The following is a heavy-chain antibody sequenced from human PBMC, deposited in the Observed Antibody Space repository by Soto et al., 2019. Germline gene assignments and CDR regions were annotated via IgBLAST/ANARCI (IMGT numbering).Heavy chain of an antibody. V-gene: IGHV1-3*01. CDR2: INAGNGNT. J-gene: IGHJ4*02. D-gene: IGHD6-19*01. CDR1: GYTLPSYA. Sequence: GASVKVSCKASGYTLPSYAMHLGRQAPGQRLEWMGWINAGNGNTKYSQKFQGRVTITRDTSASTAYMELSSLRSEDTAVYYCARVGQQWLASWSDYWGQGTLVTVSS. CDR3: ARVGQQWLASWSDY.